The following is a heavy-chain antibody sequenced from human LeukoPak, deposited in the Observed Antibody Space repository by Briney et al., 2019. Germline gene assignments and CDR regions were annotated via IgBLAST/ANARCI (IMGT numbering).Heavy chain of an antibody. CDR3: ARNHHYYDSSGYYQPAYYYYGMDV. D-gene: IGHD3-22*01. J-gene: IGHJ6*02. CDR2: IYYSGST. CDR1: GGSISNYY. Sequence: SETLSLTCTVSGGSISNYYWSWIRQPPGKGLEWIGYIYYSGSTYYNPSLKSRVTISVDTSKNQFSLKLSSVTAADTAVYYCARNHHYYDSSGYYQPAYYYYGMDVWGQGTTVTVSS. V-gene: IGHV4-59*06.